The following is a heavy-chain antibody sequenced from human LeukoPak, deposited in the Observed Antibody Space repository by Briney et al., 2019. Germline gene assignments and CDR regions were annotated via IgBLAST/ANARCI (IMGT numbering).Heavy chain of an antibody. CDR1: GFTFSSYA. Sequence: GGPLRLSCAAPGFTFSSYALSWVGQPPGKGLEWVSAISGSGGSTYYADSVKGRFTISRDNSKNTLYLQMNSLRAEDTAVYYCAKASSGYYLYWGQGTLVTVSS. CDR3: AKASSGYYLY. D-gene: IGHD3-22*01. CDR2: ISGSGGST. J-gene: IGHJ4*02. V-gene: IGHV3-23*01.